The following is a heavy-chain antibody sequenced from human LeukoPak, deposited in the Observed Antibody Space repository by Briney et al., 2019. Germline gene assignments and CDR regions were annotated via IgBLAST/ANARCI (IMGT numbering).Heavy chain of an antibody. D-gene: IGHD6-19*01. CDR1: GGTFSSYA. CDR2: IIPILGIA. CDR3: AREGGIAVAAGPPGFDY. Sequence: SVKVSCKASGGTFSSYAISWVRQAPGQGLEWMGRIIPILGIANYAQKFQGRVTITADKSTSTAYMELSSLRSEDTAVYYCAREGGIAVAAGPPGFDYWGQGTLVTVSS. V-gene: IGHV1-69*04. J-gene: IGHJ4*02.